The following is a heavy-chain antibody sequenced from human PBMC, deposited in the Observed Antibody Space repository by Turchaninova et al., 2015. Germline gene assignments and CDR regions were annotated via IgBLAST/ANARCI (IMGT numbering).Heavy chain of an antibody. CDR1: DVSIISYY. J-gene: IGHJ6*03. V-gene: IGHV4-59*01. CDR3: ARVIIQSSSSYYYYYMDV. CDR2: IYYRGST. D-gene: IGHD6-6*01. Sequence: QVQLQESGPGLVQPSETLSLTCPVSDVSIISYYRSWIRQPPGKGLEWICYIYYRGSTNYHPSLKSRVTISVDTSKNQFSLKLNSLTAADTAVYYCARVIIQSSSSYYYYYMDVWGKGTTVTVSS.